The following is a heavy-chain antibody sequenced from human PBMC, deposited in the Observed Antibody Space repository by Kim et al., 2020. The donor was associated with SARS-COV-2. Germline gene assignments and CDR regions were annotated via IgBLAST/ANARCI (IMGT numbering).Heavy chain of an antibody. D-gene: IGHD4-17*01. Sequence: GGSLRLSCAASGFTFSSYSMNWVRQAPGKGLEWVSSISSSSSYIYYADSVKGRFTISRDNAKNSLHLQMDSLRAEDMAVYYCARDWGLTTVPRYYFDYWGQGTLVTVSS. CDR2: ISSSSSYI. V-gene: IGHV3-21*04. CDR1: GFTFSSYS. J-gene: IGHJ4*02. CDR3: ARDWGLTTVPRYYFDY.